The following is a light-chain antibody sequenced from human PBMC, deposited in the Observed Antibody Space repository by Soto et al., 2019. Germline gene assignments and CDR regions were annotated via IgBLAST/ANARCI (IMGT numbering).Light chain of an antibody. V-gene: IGLV2-14*01. J-gene: IGLJ1*01. Sequence: QSALTQPASVSGSPGQSITISCTGTSSDVGGYNYVSWYQQHPGKAPKLMIYAVTDRPSGVSSRFSGSKSGNTASLTISGLQAEDEADYYCSSFTRSSTFVFGTGTKLTVL. CDR2: AVT. CDR1: SSDVGGYNY. CDR3: SSFTRSSTFV.